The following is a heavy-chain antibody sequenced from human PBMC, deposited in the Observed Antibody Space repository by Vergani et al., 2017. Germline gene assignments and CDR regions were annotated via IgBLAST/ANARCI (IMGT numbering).Heavy chain of an antibody. CDR1: GFTFSSYG. V-gene: IGHV3-30*18. CDR2: ISYDGNNK. D-gene: IGHD2-2*01. CDR3: AKDRRAAIPSYFDY. Sequence: QVQLVESGGGVVQPGRSLRLSCAASGFTFSSYGMHWVRQAPGKGLEWVAVISYDGNNKYLADSVKGRFTISRDNSKNTLYLQMNSLRTEDTAVYYCAKDRRAAIPSYFDYWGQGTLVTVSS. J-gene: IGHJ4*02.